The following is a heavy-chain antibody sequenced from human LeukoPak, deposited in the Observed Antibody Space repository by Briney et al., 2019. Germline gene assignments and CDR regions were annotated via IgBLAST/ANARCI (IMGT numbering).Heavy chain of an antibody. D-gene: IGHD3-3*01. CDR2: IYPGDSDT. Sequence: GESLQISCQGSGYRFTSYWIGWVRQLPGKGLEWMGIIYPGDSDTRYSPSFQGQVTISADKSISTAYLQWSSLKASDTAMYYCARLRRGDDFWSGYYWLDYWGQGTLVTVSS. CDR3: ARLRRGDDFWSGYYWLDY. CDR1: GYRFTSYW. V-gene: IGHV5-51*01. J-gene: IGHJ4*02.